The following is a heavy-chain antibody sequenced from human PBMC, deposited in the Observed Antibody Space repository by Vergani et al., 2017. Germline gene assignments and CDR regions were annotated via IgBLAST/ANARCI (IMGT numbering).Heavy chain of an antibody. CDR3: ARVYHSSGWYGLDYFDY. Sequence: QVQLQQWGAGLLKPSETLSLTCAVYGGSFSGYYWSWIRQPPGKGLEWIGEINHSGSTNYNPALKSRVTISVDTSKNQFSLKLSSVTAAGTAVYYCARVYHSSGWYGLDYFDYWGQGTLVTVSS. CDR2: INHSGST. D-gene: IGHD6-19*01. J-gene: IGHJ4*02. CDR1: GGSFSGYY. V-gene: IGHV4-34*01.